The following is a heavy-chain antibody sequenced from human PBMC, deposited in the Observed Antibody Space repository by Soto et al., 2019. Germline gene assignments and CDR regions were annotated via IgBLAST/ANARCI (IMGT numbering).Heavy chain of an antibody. Sequence: GGSLRLSCAASGFTFSSYGMHWVRQAPGKGLEWVAVIWYDGSNKYYADSVKGRFTISRDNSKNTLYLQMNSLRAEDTAAYYCARDSYCDILTGYDYCRDVWGKGRRVTVAS. D-gene: IGHD3-9*01. V-gene: IGHV3-33*01. CDR1: GFTFSSYG. CDR3: ARDSYCDILTGYDYCRDV. J-gene: IGHJ6*03. CDR2: IWYDGSNK.